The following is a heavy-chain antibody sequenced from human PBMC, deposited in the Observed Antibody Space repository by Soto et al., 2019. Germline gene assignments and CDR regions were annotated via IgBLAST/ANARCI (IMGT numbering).Heavy chain of an antibody. CDR1: GGYLSGYY. CDR2: VNPNGIT. V-gene: IGHV4-34*01. Sequence: SETLSLTCTVSGGYLSGYYWTWIRQPPGKGLEWIGQVNPNGITNYSPSVKSRLTISLDTSKKQASLQMPSATAADTAVYYCGRVVTRIAIKSMASWGPGTLVTVSS. J-gene: IGHJ5*02. CDR3: GRVVTRIAIKSMAS. D-gene: IGHD2-15*01.